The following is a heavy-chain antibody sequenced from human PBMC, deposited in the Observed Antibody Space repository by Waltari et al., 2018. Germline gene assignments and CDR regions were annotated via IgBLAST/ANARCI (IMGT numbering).Heavy chain of an antibody. J-gene: IGHJ5*02. V-gene: IGHV1-69-2*01. CDR3: ATEGVMRYCGGDCSNWFDP. CDR1: GYTFTDYY. Sequence: EVQLVQSGAEVKKPGATVKISCKASGYTFTDYYMHWVQQAPGKGLEWMGRVEPEDGETIYAEKFQGRVTITADTSTDTAYMELSSLRSEDTAVYYCATEGVMRYCGGDCSNWFDPWGQGTLVTVSS. CDR2: VEPEDGET. D-gene: IGHD2-21*01.